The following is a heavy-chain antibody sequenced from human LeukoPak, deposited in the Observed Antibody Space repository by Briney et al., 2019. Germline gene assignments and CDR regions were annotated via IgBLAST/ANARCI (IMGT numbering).Heavy chain of an antibody. D-gene: IGHD6-19*01. Sequence: GGSLRLSCAASGFTFSTYIMNWVRQTPGKGLEWVAVISYDGSNKYYADSVKGRFTISRDNSKNTLYLQMNSLRAEDTAVYYCARGGIAVAGKLDYWGQGTLVTVSS. V-gene: IGHV3-30*03. CDR3: ARGGIAVAGKLDY. J-gene: IGHJ4*02. CDR1: GFTFSTYI. CDR2: ISYDGSNK.